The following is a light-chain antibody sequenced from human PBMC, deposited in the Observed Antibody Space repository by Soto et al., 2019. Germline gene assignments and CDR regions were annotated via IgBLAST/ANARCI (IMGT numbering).Light chain of an antibody. V-gene: IGKV1-39*01. CDR2: AAS. J-gene: IGKJ5*01. CDR1: QSISNS. Sequence: DIQMTQSPSSLSESVGDRVTITCRASQSISNSLNWFQKRPGRPPKLLIYAASSLQSGFPSRFSGSGSGTDFTLTISSLQPEDFATYYCQQIYSNPTFGQGTRLEIK. CDR3: QQIYSNPT.